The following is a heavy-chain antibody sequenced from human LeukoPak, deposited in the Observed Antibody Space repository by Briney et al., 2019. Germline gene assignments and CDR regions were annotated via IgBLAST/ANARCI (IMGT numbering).Heavy chain of an antibody. J-gene: IGHJ4*02. D-gene: IGHD5-18*01. CDR1: GFTFTSYD. CDR2: INPNSGNT. Sequence: ASVKVSCKASGFTFTSYDINWVRQATGQGLEWMGWINPNSGNTGHAQKFQGRVTMTEDTSTDTAYMELSSLRSEDTAVYYCATVGPNTAMRYFDYWGQGTLVTVSS. CDR3: ATVGPNTAMRYFDY. V-gene: IGHV1-8*01.